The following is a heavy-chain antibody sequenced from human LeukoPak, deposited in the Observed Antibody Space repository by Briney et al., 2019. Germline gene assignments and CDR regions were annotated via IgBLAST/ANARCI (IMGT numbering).Heavy chain of an antibody. CDR2: IYYSGST. CDR3: ARETATGPTGYFDY. D-gene: IGHD2-15*01. CDR1: GGSVSSGSYY. Sequence: KPSETLSLTCTVSGGSVSSGSYYWSWIRQPPGKGLEWIGYIYYSGSTNYNPSLKSRVTISVDTSKNQFSLKMSSVTPADTAVYYCARETATGPTGYFDYWGQGTLVTVSS. J-gene: IGHJ4*02. V-gene: IGHV4-61*01.